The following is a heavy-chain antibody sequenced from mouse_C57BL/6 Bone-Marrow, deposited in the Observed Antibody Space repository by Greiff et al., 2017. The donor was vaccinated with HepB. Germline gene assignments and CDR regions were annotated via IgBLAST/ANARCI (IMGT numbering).Heavy chain of an antibody. J-gene: IGHJ2*01. CDR3: ASKRRDYDPFDY. Sequence: EVQLQQSGPVLVKPGASVKMSCKASGYTFTDYYMNWVKQSHGKSLEWIGVINPYNGGTSYNQKFKGKATLTVDKSSSTAYMELNSLTSEDSAVYYCASKRRDYDPFDYWGQGTTLTVSS. V-gene: IGHV1-19*01. D-gene: IGHD2-4*01. CDR2: INPYNGGT. CDR1: GYTFTDYY.